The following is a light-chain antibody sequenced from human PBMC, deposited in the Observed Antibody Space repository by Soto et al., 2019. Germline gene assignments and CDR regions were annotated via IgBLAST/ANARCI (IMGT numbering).Light chain of an antibody. CDR2: DAS. CDR3: QQSGGWPLY. CDR1: QGVGRF. V-gene: IGKV3-11*01. J-gene: IGKJ4*01. Sequence: EIVLTQSPATLSLSPGERAALSCRASQGVGRFLAWYQQKPGQAPRLLIYDASNRATGIPARFSGSGSETDFTIAIDTLEPEDFAVYYCQQSGGWPLYFGGGNKVEIK.